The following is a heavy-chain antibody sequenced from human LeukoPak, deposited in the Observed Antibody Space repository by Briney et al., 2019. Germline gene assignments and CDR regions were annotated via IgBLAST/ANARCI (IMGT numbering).Heavy chain of an antibody. J-gene: IGHJ4*02. CDR3: AMRGGYEPTHDY. CDR2: IYYSGST. D-gene: IGHD5-12*01. Sequence: PSETLSLTCTVSGGSISSSSYYWGWIRQPPGKGLEWIGSIYYSGSTYYDPSLKSRVTISVDTSKNQFSLKLSSVTAADTAVYYCAMRGGYEPTHDYWGQGTPVTVSS. V-gene: IGHV4-39*01. CDR1: GGSISSSSYY.